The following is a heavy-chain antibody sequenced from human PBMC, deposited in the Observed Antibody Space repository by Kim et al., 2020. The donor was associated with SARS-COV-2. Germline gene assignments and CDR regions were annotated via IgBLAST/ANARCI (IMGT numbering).Heavy chain of an antibody. D-gene: IGHD3-10*01. CDR2: ISYDGSNK. CDR3: ARGPWSRLRGVTYSYYGMDI. J-gene: IGHJ6*01. V-gene: IGHV3-30*09. Sequence: GGSLRLSCAASGFTFSSCAIHLVRQAPGKGLEWVAVISYDGSNKNYADSVKGRFAISRDNSKNTLYLQMNSLRAEDTALYYCARGPWSRLRGVTYSYYGMDIWGQWTTVTASS. CDR1: GFTFSSCA.